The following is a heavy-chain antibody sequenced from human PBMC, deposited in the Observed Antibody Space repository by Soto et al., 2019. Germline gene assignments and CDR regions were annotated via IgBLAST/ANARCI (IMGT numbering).Heavy chain of an antibody. CDR2: IYYSGST. CDR3: ARNPPYGYYFDY. CDR1: GGSISSYY. Sequence: SETLSLTCTVSGGSISSYYWSWIRQPPGKGLEWIGYIYYSGSTNYNPSLKSRVTISVDTSKNQFSLKLSSVTAADTAVYYCARNPPYGYYFDYWGQGTLVTVSS. V-gene: IGHV4-59*01. J-gene: IGHJ4*02. D-gene: IGHD4-17*01.